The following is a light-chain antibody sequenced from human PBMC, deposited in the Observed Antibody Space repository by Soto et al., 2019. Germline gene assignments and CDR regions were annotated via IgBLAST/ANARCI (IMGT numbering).Light chain of an antibody. CDR2: EVS. CDR3: SSYSRTSTRV. Sequence: QSVLTQPASVSGSPGQSITISCTGTSSDVGGYDYVSWYQQQPGKAPKVMIYEVSNRPSEVSDRFSGSKSDNTASLTISGLQAEDEADYYCSSYSRTSTRVFGGGTKLTVL. J-gene: IGLJ3*02. V-gene: IGLV2-14*01. CDR1: SSDVGGYDY.